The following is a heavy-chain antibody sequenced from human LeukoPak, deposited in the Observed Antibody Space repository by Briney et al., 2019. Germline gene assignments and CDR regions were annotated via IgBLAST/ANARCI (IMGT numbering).Heavy chain of an antibody. V-gene: IGHV1-2*02. CDR2: INPNSGGT. J-gene: IGHJ4*02. CDR1: GYTFTGYY. D-gene: IGHD3-3*01. CDR3: ARSPGDFWSGYYMANYFDY. Sequence: ASVKVSCKASGYTFTGYYMHWVRQAPGQRLEWMGWINPNSGGTNYAQKFQGRVTMTRDTSISTAYMELSRLRSDDTAVYYCARSPGDFWSGYYMANYFDYWGQGTLVTVSS.